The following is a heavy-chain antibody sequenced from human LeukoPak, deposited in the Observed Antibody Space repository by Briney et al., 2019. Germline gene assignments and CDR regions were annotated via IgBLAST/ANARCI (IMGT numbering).Heavy chain of an antibody. D-gene: IGHD5-18*01. CDR3: ARRLDTAMVTLPDY. V-gene: IGHV1-18*01. CDR2: ISAYNGNT. Sequence: GASVKVSCKASGYTFTSYDINWVRQATGQGLEWMGWISAYNGNTNYAQKLQGRVTMTTDTSTSTAYMELRSLRSDDTAVYYCARRLDTAMVTLPDYWGQGTLVTVSS. CDR1: GYTFTSYD. J-gene: IGHJ4*02.